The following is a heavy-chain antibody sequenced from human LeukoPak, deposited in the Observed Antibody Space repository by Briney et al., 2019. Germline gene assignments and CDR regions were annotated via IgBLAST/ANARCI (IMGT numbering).Heavy chain of an antibody. J-gene: IGHJ3*01. Sequence: GESLKISCKGSGYSFTTYWIAWVRQMPGRGLEWMGIISPDDSDIRYSPSFQGHVTISADKSISTAYLQWSSLQASDTAMYYCARHEGSGSYYSYWGQGTMVTVSS. V-gene: IGHV5-51*01. CDR3: ARHEGSGSYYSY. D-gene: IGHD1-26*01. CDR1: GYSFTTYW. CDR2: ISPDDSDI.